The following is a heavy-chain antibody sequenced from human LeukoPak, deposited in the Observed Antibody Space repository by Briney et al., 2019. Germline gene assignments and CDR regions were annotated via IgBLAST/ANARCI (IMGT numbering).Heavy chain of an antibody. V-gene: IGHV3-9*01. CDR2: ISWNSGSI. Sequence: GGSLRLSCVASGFTFDDYAMHWVRQAPGKGLEWVSGISWNSGSIGYADSVKGRFTISRDNSKSSLYLQLNGLRAEDTAVYYCTRGDWNADYWGQGTLVTVSS. J-gene: IGHJ4*02. D-gene: IGHD1-1*01. CDR3: TRGDWNADY. CDR1: GFTFDDYA.